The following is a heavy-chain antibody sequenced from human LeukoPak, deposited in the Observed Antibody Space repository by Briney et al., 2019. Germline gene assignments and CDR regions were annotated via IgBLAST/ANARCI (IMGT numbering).Heavy chain of an antibody. CDR1: GYTFTSYD. CDR2: MNPNSGNT. Sequence: ASVKVSCKSSGYTFTSYDINWVRQATGQGLEWMGWMNPNSGNTGCAQKFQGRVTMTRNTSVRTAYMELRSLRSEDTAVYYCVRGSRIVGATTLVYWGQGALVTVSS. D-gene: IGHD1-26*01. J-gene: IGHJ4*02. V-gene: IGHV1-8*01. CDR3: VRGSRIVGATTLVY.